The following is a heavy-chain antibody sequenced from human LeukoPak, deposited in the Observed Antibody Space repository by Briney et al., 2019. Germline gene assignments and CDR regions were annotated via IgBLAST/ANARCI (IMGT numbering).Heavy chain of an antibody. D-gene: IGHD6-19*01. CDR1: GGSISSSSYY. CDR3: ARGGAMTGTRGYFQH. CDR2: IYYSGST. J-gene: IGHJ1*01. V-gene: IGHV4-39*07. Sequence: SETLSLTCTVSGGSISSSSYYWGWIRQPPGKGLEWIGSIYYSGSTYYNPSLKSRVTISVDTSKNQFSLKLSSVTAADTAMYYCARGGAMTGTRGYFQHWGQGTLVTVSS.